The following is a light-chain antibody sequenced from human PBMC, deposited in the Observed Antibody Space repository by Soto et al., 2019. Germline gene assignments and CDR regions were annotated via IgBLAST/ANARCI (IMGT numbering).Light chain of an antibody. CDR1: SSVVGGYNY. Sequence: QSVLTQPRSVSGSPGQSVTISCTGTSSVVGGYNYVSWYQQHPGKAPKLMIYDVSKRPSGVPDRFSGSKSGNTASLTISGLQAEDEADYYCCSYAGSSTYVFGTGTKVTV. V-gene: IGLV2-11*01. CDR3: CSYAGSSTYV. CDR2: DVS. J-gene: IGLJ1*01.